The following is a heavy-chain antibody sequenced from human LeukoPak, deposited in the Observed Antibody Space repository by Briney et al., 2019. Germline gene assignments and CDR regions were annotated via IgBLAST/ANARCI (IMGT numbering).Heavy chain of an antibody. J-gene: IGHJ4*02. D-gene: IGHD6-19*01. Sequence: SLRLSCTSSGFTFGDYAMSGVRQAPGKGLEWVGFIRSKAYGGTTEYAASVKGRFIISRDDSKSIAYLQMNSLKTEDTAVYYCTRDTGYRSTHWGQGTLITVSS. V-gene: IGHV3-49*04. CDR2: IRSKAYGGTT. CDR1: GFTFGDYA. CDR3: TRDTGYRSTH.